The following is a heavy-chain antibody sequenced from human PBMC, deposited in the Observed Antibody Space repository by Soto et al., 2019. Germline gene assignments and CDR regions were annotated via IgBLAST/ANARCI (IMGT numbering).Heavy chain of an antibody. CDR2: IVVGSGNT. J-gene: IGHJ4*02. D-gene: IGHD2-2*01. Sequence: VKVSCKASGFTFTSSAVQWVRQARGQRLEWIGWIVVGSGNTNYAQKFQGRVTITRDMSTSTAYMELSSLRSEDTAVYYCARVPFLYCSSTSCLYFYYWGQGSLVPVSS. V-gene: IGHV1-58*01. CDR3: ARVPFLYCSSTSCLYFYY. CDR1: GFTFTSSA.